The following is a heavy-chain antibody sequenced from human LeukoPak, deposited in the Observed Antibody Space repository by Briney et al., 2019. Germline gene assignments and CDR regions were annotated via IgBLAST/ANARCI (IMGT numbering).Heavy chain of an antibody. CDR2: IYYSGST. Sequence: SETLSLTCTVSGGSINSYYWSWIRQPPGKGLEWIGYIYYSGSTYYNPSLKSRVTISVDTSKNQFSLKLSSVTAADTAVYYCARSIAAAGTGYFDYWGQGTLVTVSS. CDR3: ARSIAAAGTGYFDY. V-gene: IGHV4-59*06. CDR1: GGSINSYY. D-gene: IGHD6-13*01. J-gene: IGHJ4*02.